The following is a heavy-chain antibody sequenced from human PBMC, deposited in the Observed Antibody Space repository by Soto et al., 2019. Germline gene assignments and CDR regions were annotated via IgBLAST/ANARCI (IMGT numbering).Heavy chain of an antibody. Sequence: PGGSLRLSCAASGFTFSNAWMSWVRQAPGKGLEWVGRIKSKTDGGTTDYAAPVKGRFTISRDDSKNTLYLQMNSLKTEDTAVYYCTLDSSGWFGWFDPWGQGTLVTVSS. CDR3: TLDSSGWFGWFDP. CDR2: IKSKTDGGTT. CDR1: GFTFSNAW. D-gene: IGHD6-19*01. V-gene: IGHV3-15*01. J-gene: IGHJ5*02.